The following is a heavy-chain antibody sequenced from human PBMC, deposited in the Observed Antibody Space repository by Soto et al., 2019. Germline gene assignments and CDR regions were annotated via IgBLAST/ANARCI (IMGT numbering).Heavy chain of an antibody. Sequence: SETLSLTCTVSGGSINTFYWSWVRQPAGKGLEWIGRIFSSGSTSFNPSLESRVAMSVDTSKNHFSLNLSSVTAADMAVYYCATEGSYSAYNFAHGIQLWTFDFWDQGALVTVSS. D-gene: IGHD5-12*01. V-gene: IGHV4-4*07. J-gene: IGHJ4*02. CDR3: ATEGSYSAYNFAHGIQLWTFDF. CDR2: IFSSGST. CDR1: GGSINTFY.